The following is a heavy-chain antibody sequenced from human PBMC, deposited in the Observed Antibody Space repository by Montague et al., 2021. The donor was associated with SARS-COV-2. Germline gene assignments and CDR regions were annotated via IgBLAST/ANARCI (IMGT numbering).Heavy chain of an antibody. J-gene: IGHJ4*02. CDR2: IYYSGST. Sequence: SETLSLTCTVSGGSISSYYWSWIRLPPGKGLEWIGYIYYSGSTNYNPSLKSRVTISVDTSKNQFSLKLSSVTAADTAVDYCARVGFGYCSGGSCYRALDYWGQGTLVTVSS. D-gene: IGHD2-15*01. V-gene: IGHV4-59*01. CDR3: ARVGFGYCSGGSCYRALDY. CDR1: GGSISSYY.